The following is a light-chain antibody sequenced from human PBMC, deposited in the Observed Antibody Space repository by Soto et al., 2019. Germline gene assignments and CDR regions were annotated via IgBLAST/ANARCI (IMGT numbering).Light chain of an antibody. CDR1: QGISSY. Sequence: IQLTQSPSSLSASVGDRVTITCRASQGISSYLAWYQQKPGKDPKLLIYAASTLQSGVPSRFSGSGSGTDFNLTISSLQPEDFATYYCQQLNSYPRTVGPGTKVDIK. CDR3: QQLNSYPRT. CDR2: AAS. V-gene: IGKV1-9*01. J-gene: IGKJ3*01.